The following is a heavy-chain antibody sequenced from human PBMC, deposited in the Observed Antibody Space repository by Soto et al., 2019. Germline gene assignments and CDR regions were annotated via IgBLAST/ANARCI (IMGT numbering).Heavy chain of an antibody. D-gene: IGHD3-10*01. CDR2: INPNSGGT. Sequence: VSCKASGYTFTGYYMHWVRQAPGQGLEWMGWINPNSGGTNYAQKFQGWVTMTRDTSISTAYMELSRLRSDDTAVYYCARGEIWFGELLSYNWFDPWGQGTLVTVSS. CDR1: GYTFTGYY. V-gene: IGHV1-2*04. CDR3: ARGEIWFGELLSYNWFDP. J-gene: IGHJ5*02.